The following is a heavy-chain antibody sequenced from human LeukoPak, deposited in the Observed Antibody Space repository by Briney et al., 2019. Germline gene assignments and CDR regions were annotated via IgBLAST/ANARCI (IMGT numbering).Heavy chain of an antibody. Sequence: GGSLGLSCAASGFTFSSYATHWVRQAPGKGLEWVAVISYDGSNKYYADSVKGRFTISRDNSKNTLYLQMNSLRAEDTAVYYCARPFVAMVAQGFDYWGQGTLVTVSS. CDR2: ISYDGSNK. V-gene: IGHV3-30*04. D-gene: IGHD2-15*01. J-gene: IGHJ4*02. CDR3: ARPFVAMVAQGFDY. CDR1: GFTFSSYA.